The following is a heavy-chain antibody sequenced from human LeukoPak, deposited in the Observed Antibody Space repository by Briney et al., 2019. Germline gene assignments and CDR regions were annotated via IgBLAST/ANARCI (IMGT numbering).Heavy chain of an antibody. CDR3: ARVDGGQSI. CDR1: GFTVSNNY. Sequence: PGGSLRLSCAASGFTVSNNYMSGVRDAPGKGLEWVSLIHRGGTTYYADFVKGRFTISRDNSKNTLYFQMNSLRAEDRAVYYCARVDGGQSIWGQGTLVTVSS. D-gene: IGHD6-6*01. V-gene: IGHV3-53*01. CDR2: IHRGGTT. J-gene: IGHJ4*02.